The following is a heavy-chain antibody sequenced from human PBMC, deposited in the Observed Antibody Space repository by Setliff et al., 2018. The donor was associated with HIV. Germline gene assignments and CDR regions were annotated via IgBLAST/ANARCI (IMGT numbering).Heavy chain of an antibody. CDR2: IYYRVNT. CDR1: GVSITSDY. Sequence: TSETLSLTCAVSGVSITSDYWSWIRQPPGKGLEWIGFIYYRVNTNNNPSLKSRVTISVDTSKNQFSLRLTSVTAADTAFYYCARGGSMTTLHNWGQGTLVTVSS. D-gene: IGHD4-4*01. J-gene: IGHJ4*02. V-gene: IGHV4-59*01. CDR3: ARGGSMTTLHN.